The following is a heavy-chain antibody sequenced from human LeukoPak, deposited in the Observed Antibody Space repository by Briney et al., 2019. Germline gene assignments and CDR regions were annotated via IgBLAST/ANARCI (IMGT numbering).Heavy chain of an antibody. V-gene: IGHV4-34*01. CDR1: GGSFRNYY. D-gene: IGHD3-22*01. CDR2: INHSGST. J-gene: IGHJ4*01. Sequence: TSSETLSLTCAVYGGSFRNYYWSWIRQPRGKGLEWIGEINHSGSTKYNPSLKSRVTISVDRSKNQFSLKLSSVTAADTAVYYCARGPDFYDSSGYYPSWGHGSLVTVSS. CDR3: ARGPDFYDSSGYYPS.